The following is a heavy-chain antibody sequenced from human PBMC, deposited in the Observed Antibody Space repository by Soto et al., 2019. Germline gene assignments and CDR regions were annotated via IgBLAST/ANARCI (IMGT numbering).Heavy chain of an antibody. D-gene: IGHD2-2*01. V-gene: IGHV4-31*03. CDR3: ARGIVVVPAAESRVLWFGESSPHWFDP. Sequence: QVQLQESGPGLVKPSQTLSLTCTVSGGSISSGGYYWSWIRQHPGKGLEWIGYIYYSGSTYYNPSLKSRVTISVDTSKNQFSLKLSSVTAADTAVYYCARGIVVVPAAESRVLWFGESSPHWFDPWGQGTLVTVSS. CDR1: GGSISSGGYY. J-gene: IGHJ5*02. CDR2: IYYSGST.